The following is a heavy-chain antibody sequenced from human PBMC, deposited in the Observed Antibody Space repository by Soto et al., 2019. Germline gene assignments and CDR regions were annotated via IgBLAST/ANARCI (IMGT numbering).Heavy chain of an antibody. D-gene: IGHD2-2*01. CDR2: ISYDGSNK. CDR3: ARDVGYCISTSCSNDAFDI. J-gene: IGHJ3*02. V-gene: IGHV3-30-3*01. Sequence: QVQLVESGGGVVQPGRSLRLSCAASGFTFSSYAMHWVRQAPGKGLEWVAVISYDGSNKYYADSVKGRFTISRDNSKNXLXXQMNSLRAEDTAVYYCARDVGYCISTSCSNDAFDIWGQGTMVTVSS. CDR1: GFTFSSYA.